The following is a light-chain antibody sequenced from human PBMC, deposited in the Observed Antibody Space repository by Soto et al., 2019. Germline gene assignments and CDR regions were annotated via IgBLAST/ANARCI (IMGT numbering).Light chain of an antibody. CDR2: AAS. V-gene: IGKV3-15*01. CDR3: QQFDHWPGT. Sequence: EIVMTQSPATLSVSPGERATLSCRASQNVGSNLAWYQQKPGQAPRLLIYAASNRATGIPTKFSGSGSGTDCTLSISSLQSEDFALYYCQQFDHWPGTFGQGTKVEIK. CDR1: QNVGSN. J-gene: IGKJ1*01.